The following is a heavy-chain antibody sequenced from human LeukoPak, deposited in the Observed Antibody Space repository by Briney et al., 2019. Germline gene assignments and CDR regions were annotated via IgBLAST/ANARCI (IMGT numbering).Heavy chain of an antibody. Sequence: ASVKVSCKASRYTFTGYYMHWLRQAPGQGLEWMGWINPNSGGTNYAQKFQGRVTMTRDTSISTAHMELSRLRSDDTAVYYCAIYRGDYWGQGTLVTVSS. V-gene: IGHV1-2*02. J-gene: IGHJ4*02. CDR2: INPNSGGT. D-gene: IGHD1-26*01. CDR3: AIYRGDY. CDR1: RYTFTGYY.